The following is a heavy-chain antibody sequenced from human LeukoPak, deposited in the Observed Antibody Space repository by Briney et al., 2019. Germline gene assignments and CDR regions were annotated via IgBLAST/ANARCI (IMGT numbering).Heavy chain of an antibody. CDR2: INTNTGNP. V-gene: IGHV7-4-1*02. D-gene: IGHD3-10*01. J-gene: IGHJ6*03. CDR1: GYTFTSYA. Sequence: ASVKVSCKASGYTFTSYAMNWVRRAPGQGLEWMGWINTNTGNPTYAQGFTGRFVFSLDTSVSTAYLQISSLKAEDTAVYYCARGRVRGVKQPYYYYMDVWGKGTTVTVSS. CDR3: ARGRVRGVKQPYYYYMDV.